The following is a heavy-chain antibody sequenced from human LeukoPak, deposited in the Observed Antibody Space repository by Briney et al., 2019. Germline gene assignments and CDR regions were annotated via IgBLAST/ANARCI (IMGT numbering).Heavy chain of an antibody. D-gene: IGHD6-19*01. V-gene: IGHV3-33*08. Sequence: PGRSLRLSCAASGFTFSSYGMHWVRQAPGKGLEGVAVIWYDGSNKYYAYSVKGRFTISRDNSKNTLYLQMNSLRAEDTAVYYCARTYSSGPGTGISYWGQGTLVTVSS. CDR1: GFTFSSYG. CDR3: ARTYSSGPGTGISY. CDR2: IWYDGSNK. J-gene: IGHJ4*02.